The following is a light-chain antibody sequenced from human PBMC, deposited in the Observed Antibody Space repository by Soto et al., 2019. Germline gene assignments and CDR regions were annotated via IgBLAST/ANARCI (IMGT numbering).Light chain of an antibody. V-gene: IGLV2-23*01. CDR1: SSDVGSYNL. Sequence: QSVLTQPASVSGSPGQSITISCAGTSSDVGSYNLVSWYQQHPGKAPKVIIYEGRKRPSGVSNRFSGSKSGNTASLTISGLQAEDEADYYCCSFAGSTPFVFGTGPKVIVL. CDR2: EGR. CDR3: CSFAGSTPFV. J-gene: IGLJ1*01.